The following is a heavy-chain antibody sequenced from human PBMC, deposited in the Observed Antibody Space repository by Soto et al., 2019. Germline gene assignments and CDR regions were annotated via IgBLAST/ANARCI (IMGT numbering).Heavy chain of an antibody. CDR2: IIPIFGTA. V-gene: IGHV1-69*01. CDR3: ARDIRGPYCGGVCYWFDP. D-gene: IGHD2-21*02. J-gene: IGHJ5*02. CDR1: GGTFSSYA. Sequence: QVQLVQSGAEVKKPGSSVKVSCKASGGTFSSYAISWVRQAPGQGLEWMGGIIPIFGTANYAQKFQGRVTITADESTSTAYMELSSLRSEDTAVYYCARDIRGPYCGGVCYWFDPWGQGTLVTVSS.